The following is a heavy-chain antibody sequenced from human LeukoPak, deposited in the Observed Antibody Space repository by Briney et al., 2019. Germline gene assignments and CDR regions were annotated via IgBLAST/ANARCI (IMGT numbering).Heavy chain of an antibody. CDR2: IYHSGST. Sequence: SETLSLTCTVSGFSISNGYYWGWLRQPPGRGLEWIGNIYHSGSTYYNPSLKRRVTISVDTSKTQFSLKLSSVTAADTAVYYCARELLSGDPSIGNWGQGTLVTVSS. J-gene: IGHJ4*02. D-gene: IGHD7-27*01. CDR1: GFSISNGYY. V-gene: IGHV4-38-2*02. CDR3: ARELLSGDPSIGN.